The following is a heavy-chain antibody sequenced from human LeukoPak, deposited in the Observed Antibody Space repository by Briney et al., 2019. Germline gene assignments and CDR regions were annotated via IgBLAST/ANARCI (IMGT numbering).Heavy chain of an antibody. Sequence: SETLSLTCAVSGGSISSGGYSWSWIRQPPGKGLEWIGYIYHSGSTYYNPSLKSRVTISVDRSKNQFSLKLSSVTAADTAVYYCATSRGYSSSCYPYWGQGTLVTVSS. CDR1: GGSISSGGYS. CDR3: ATSRGYSSSCYPY. J-gene: IGHJ4*02. D-gene: IGHD6-13*01. V-gene: IGHV4-30-2*01. CDR2: IYHSGST.